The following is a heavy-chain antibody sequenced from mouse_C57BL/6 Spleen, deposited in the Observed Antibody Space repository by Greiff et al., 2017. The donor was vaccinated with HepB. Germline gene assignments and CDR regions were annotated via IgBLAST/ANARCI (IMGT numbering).Heavy chain of an antibody. Sequence: EVQLQQSGTVLARPGASVKMSCKTSGYTFTSYWMHWVKQRPGQGLEWIGAIYPGNSDTSYNQKFKGKAKLTAVTSASTAYMELSSLTNEDSAVYYCTREGLYYGEEVYFDYWGQGTTLTVSS. J-gene: IGHJ2*01. D-gene: IGHD2-13*01. V-gene: IGHV1-5*01. CDR2: IYPGNSDT. CDR1: GYTFTSYW. CDR3: TREGLYYGEEVYFDY.